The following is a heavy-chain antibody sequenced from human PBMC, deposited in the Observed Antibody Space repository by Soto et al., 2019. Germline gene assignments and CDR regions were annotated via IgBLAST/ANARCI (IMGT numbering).Heavy chain of an antibody. CDR3: AKVGNYGDYYYCYYMDV. CDR2: ISGSGGST. D-gene: IGHD4-17*01. J-gene: IGHJ6*03. CDR1: GFTFSSYA. Sequence: EVQLLESGGGLVQPGGSLRLSCAASGFTFSSYAMSWVRQAPGKGLEWVSAISGSGGSTYYADSVKGRFTISRDNSKNTLYLQMNSLRAEDTAVYYCAKVGNYGDYYYCYYMDVWGKGTTVTVSS. V-gene: IGHV3-23*01.